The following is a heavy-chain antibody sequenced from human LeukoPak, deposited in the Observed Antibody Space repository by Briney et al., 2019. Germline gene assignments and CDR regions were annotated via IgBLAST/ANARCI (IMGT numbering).Heavy chain of an antibody. Sequence: PGGSLRLSCAASGFTFSDYYMNWVRQAPGKGLEWVSCISGSSSSIYYADSVKGRFTISRDNAKNSLYPQMNSLRVEDTAVYYCARERFHGSGAPKFDYWGQGVLVTVSS. D-gene: IGHD3-10*01. CDR2: ISGSSSSI. J-gene: IGHJ4*02. V-gene: IGHV3-69-1*01. CDR3: ARERFHGSGAPKFDY. CDR1: GFTFSDYY.